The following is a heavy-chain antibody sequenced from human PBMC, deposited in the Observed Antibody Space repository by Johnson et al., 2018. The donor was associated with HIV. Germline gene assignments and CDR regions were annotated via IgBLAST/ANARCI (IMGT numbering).Heavy chain of an antibody. CDR1: GFTFSDYY. Sequence: QVQLVESGGGWVKPGGSLSLSCAASGFTFSDYYMSWIRQAPGKGLEWVSYISSSGSTISYADSVQGRFTISRDNAKNSLYLQRNSLRVEDTALYYCVRVGGNGNYFFDPFDMWGQGTMVTVSS. CDR3: VRVGGNGNYFFDPFDM. J-gene: IGHJ3*02. CDR2: ISSSGSTI. V-gene: IGHV3-11*01. D-gene: IGHD1-26*01.